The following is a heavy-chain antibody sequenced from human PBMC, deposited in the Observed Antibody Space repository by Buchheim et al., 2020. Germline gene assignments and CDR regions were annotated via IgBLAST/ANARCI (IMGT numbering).Heavy chain of an antibody. V-gene: IGHV3-33*01. D-gene: IGHD3-10*01. CDR2: IKYDGRNT. J-gene: IGHJ4*02. CDR3: ARGRAYYYGSGSYARFDY. Sequence: QVHLVESGGGVVQAGRSLRLSCAASGFTFTDYAMHWVRQAPGKGLEWVATIKYDGRNTYYVDSVKGRFTLSRDNSKNTLNLQMDSLRAEDTAVYYCARGRAYYYGSGSYARFDYWGQGA. CDR1: GFTFTDYA.